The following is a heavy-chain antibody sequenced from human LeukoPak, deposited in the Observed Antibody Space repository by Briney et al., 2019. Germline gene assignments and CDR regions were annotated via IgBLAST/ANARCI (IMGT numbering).Heavy chain of an antibody. D-gene: IGHD1-26*01. CDR1: GGTFSSYA. V-gene: IGHV1-18*01. J-gene: IGHJ5*02. CDR3: ARVGLVGATTANWFDP. CDR2: ISAYNGNT. Sequence: GASVKVSCKASGGTFSSYAISWVRQAPGQGLEWMGWISAYNGNTNYAQKLQGRVTMTRDTSISTAYMELSRLRSDDTAVYYCARVGLVGATTANWFDPWGQGTLVTVSS.